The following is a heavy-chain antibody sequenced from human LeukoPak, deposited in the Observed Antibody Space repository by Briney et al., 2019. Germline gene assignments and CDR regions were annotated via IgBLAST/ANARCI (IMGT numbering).Heavy chain of an antibody. CDR1: GFTFTNAW. Sequence: GGSLRLSCAASGFTFTNAWMNWVRQAPGKGLEWVGRIKSKADGETIDYAAPVKGRFTFSRDDSKNVLYLQMNSLKSEDTAVYYCSTLTSRGLSDSWGXGTLVTVSS. CDR3: STLTSRGLSDS. CDR2: IKSKADGETI. D-gene: IGHD1-20*01. V-gene: IGHV3-15*07. J-gene: IGHJ4*02.